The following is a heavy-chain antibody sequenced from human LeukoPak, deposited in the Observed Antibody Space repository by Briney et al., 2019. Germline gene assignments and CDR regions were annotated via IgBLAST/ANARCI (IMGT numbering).Heavy chain of an antibody. D-gene: IGHD6-19*01. Sequence: SETLSLTCAVYGGSFSGYYWSWIRQPPGKGLEWIGEINHSGSTNYNPSLQSRVTISVDTSKNQFSLKLSSVTAADTAVYYCARHGSGWYTPGSPPKYYFDYWGQGTLVTVSS. J-gene: IGHJ4*02. CDR1: GGSFSGYY. V-gene: IGHV4-34*01. CDR2: INHSGST. CDR3: ARHGSGWYTPGSPPKYYFDY.